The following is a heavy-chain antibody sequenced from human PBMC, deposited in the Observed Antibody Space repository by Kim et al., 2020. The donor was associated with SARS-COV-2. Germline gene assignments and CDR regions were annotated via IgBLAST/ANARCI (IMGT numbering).Heavy chain of an antibody. D-gene: IGHD2-2*02. J-gene: IGHJ4*02. Sequence: SETLSLTCTVSGGSISSYYWSWSRQSPGKGLEWIVHIDSSGRANYNPSLKSRVTTSVDTSKNQFSLKLTSVTAADTVVYYCARHATAYTYNYIDSWGQG. CDR3: ARHATAYTYNYIDS. CDR2: IDSSGRA. V-gene: IGHV4-59*08. CDR1: GGSISSYY.